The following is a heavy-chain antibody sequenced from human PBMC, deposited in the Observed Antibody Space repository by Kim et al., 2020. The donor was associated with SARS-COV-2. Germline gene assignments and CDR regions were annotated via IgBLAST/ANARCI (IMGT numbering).Heavy chain of an antibody. D-gene: IGHD3-10*01. CDR3: AKAGVLITMVRGVFDY. Sequence: GGSLRLSCAASGFTFSSYAMSWVRQAPGKGLEWVSAISGSGGSTYYADSVKGRFTISRDNSKNTLYLQMNSLRAEDTAVYYCAKAGVLITMVRGVFDYWGQGTLVTVSS. V-gene: IGHV3-23*01. J-gene: IGHJ4*02. CDR1: GFTFSSYA. CDR2: ISGSGGST.